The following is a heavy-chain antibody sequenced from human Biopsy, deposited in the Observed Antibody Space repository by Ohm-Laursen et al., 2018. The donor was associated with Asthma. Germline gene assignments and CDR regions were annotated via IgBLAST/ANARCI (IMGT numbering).Heavy chain of an antibody. V-gene: IGHV4-39*02. CDR1: GDAMSTSGSY. Sequence: SETLSLTCIVSGDAMSTSGSYWGWIRQSPGKGLEWIGGIYYSGRTYYNPSLESRVTISADTSKNHFSLKVTSVTAADTAVYYCARAVSSSSYWYFDLWSRGDLVTVSS. J-gene: IGHJ2*01. CDR2: IYYSGRT. CDR3: ARAVSSSSYWYFDL. D-gene: IGHD6-6*01.